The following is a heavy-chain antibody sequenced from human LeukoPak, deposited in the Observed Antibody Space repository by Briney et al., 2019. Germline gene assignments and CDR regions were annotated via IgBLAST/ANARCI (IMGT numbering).Heavy chain of an antibody. CDR3: ARRGIGFDP. D-gene: IGHD3-16*02. CDR1: GGSISSYY. V-gene: IGHV4-59*08. Sequence: SETLSLTCTVSGGSISSYYWSWIRQPPGKGLEWIGYIYYSGSTNYNPSLKSRVTISVDTSKNQFSLKLTSVTAADTAVYYCARRGIGFDPWGQGTLVTVSS. CDR2: IYYSGST. J-gene: IGHJ5*02.